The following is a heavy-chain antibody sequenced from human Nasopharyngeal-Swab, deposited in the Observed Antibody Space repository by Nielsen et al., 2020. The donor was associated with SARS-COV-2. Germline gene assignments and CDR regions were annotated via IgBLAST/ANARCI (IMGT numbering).Heavy chain of an antibody. D-gene: IGHD6-6*01. CDR3: ARGQVSNYYYMDV. Sequence: GGSLRLSCAASGFTFSSYWMHWVRQAPGKGLVWVSRINSDGRSTNYADSGKGRFTISRDNAKNTLYLQMNSLRAEDTAVYYCARGQVSNYYYMDVWGKGTTVTVSS. CDR1: GFTFSSYW. J-gene: IGHJ6*03. V-gene: IGHV3-74*01. CDR2: INSDGRST.